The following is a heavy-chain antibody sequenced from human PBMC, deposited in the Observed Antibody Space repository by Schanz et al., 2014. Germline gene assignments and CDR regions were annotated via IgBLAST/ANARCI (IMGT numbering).Heavy chain of an antibody. CDR1: GFTFSPYW. Sequence: EVQLVESGGGLVQPGGSLRLSCGSSGFTFSPYWMHWVRQAPGKGLVWVSAISGSGGSTYYADSVKGRFTISRDNSKNTLYLQMNSLRAEDTAVYHCVSSGSYSSYAVWGQGTLVTVSS. D-gene: IGHD3-10*01. CDR2: ISGSGGST. CDR3: VSSGSYSSYAV. J-gene: IGHJ4*02. V-gene: IGHV3-23*04.